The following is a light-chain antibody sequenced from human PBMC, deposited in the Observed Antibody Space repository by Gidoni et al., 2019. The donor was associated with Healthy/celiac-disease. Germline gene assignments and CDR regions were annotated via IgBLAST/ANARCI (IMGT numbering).Light chain of an antibody. V-gene: IGKV3-20*01. CDR2: GAS. CDR1: QSVSSSY. J-gene: IGKJ4*01. CDR3: QQYGSSPLT. Sequence: EIVLTQSPGTLSLSPGERATLSCRASQSVSSSYLAWYQQKPGQAPRLLIYGASSRATGIPDRFSVSGSGTDFTRTISRLEPEDFAVYYCQQYGSSPLTFGGGTKVEIK.